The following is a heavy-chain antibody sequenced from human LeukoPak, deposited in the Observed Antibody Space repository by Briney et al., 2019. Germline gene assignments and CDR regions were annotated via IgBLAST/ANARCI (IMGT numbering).Heavy chain of an antibody. CDR2: MNPNSGNT. CDR3: ARGYHTYYYDSSGYLWGYYFDY. V-gene: IGHV1-8*03. J-gene: IGHJ4*02. CDR1: GGTFSSYA. Sequence: ASVKVSCKASGGTFSSYAISWVRQAPGQGLEWMGWMNPNSGNTGYAQKFQGRVTITRNTSISTAYMELSSLRSEDTAVYYCARGYHTYYYDSSGYLWGYYFDYWGQGTLVTVSS. D-gene: IGHD3-22*01.